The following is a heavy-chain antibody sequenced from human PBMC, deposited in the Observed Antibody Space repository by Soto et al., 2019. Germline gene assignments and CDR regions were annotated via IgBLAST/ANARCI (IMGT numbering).Heavy chain of an antibody. J-gene: IGHJ4*02. Sequence: PGGSLRLSCAASGFTFSNYAVTWVRQAPGKGLEWVSSISSSSSYIYYADSVKGRFTISRDNAKNSLYLQMNSLRAEDTAVYYCARGYYERPYFDYWGQGTLVTVSS. CDR3: ARGYYERPYFDY. CDR1: GFTFSNYA. D-gene: IGHD3-22*01. CDR2: ISSSSSYI. V-gene: IGHV3-21*01.